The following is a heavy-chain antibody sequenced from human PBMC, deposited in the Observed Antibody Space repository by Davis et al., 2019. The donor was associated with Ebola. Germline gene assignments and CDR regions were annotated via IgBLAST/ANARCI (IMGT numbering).Heavy chain of an antibody. CDR3: AHLGPQRYCSGGGCHGYLDY. J-gene: IGHJ4*02. Sequence: SVKVSCKAVGDTLTSYAMTWVRQAPGQGLEWMGGIIPVFRTANYAQKFQGRVPITADESTRTAYMEMNGLRSEDTAVYYCAHLGPQRYCSGGGCHGYLDYWGQGTLVTVSS. CDR2: IIPVFRTA. V-gene: IGHV1-69*13. CDR1: GDTLTSYA. D-gene: IGHD2-15*01.